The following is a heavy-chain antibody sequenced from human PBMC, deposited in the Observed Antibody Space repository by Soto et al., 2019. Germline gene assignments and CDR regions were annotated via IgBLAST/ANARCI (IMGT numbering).Heavy chain of an antibody. CDR1: GFSFSDFY. CDR2: ISGNGRTM. J-gene: IGHJ5*02. CDR3: ARHGRGPSALDL. V-gene: IGHV3-11*01. Sequence: GGSLRLSCAASGFSFSDFYMNWIRQAPGKGLEWLSYISGNGRTMYYADSVKGRFTISRDNAKKSLYLEMSRLRADDSAMYYCARHGRGPSALDLWGQGT. D-gene: IGHD1-26*01.